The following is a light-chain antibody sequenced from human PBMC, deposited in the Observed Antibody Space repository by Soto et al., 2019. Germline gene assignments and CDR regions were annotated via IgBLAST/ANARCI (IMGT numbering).Light chain of an antibody. V-gene: IGKV1-39*01. J-gene: IGKJ2*01. Sequence: DIQMTQSPSSLSASVGDRVTITCRASQSISSYLNWYQQKPRKAPKLLIYAASSLQSGVPSRFSGSGSGSDFTLAISRLQPEDFATYYCQQSYSTHTVGQGTKLEIK. CDR2: AAS. CDR3: QQSYSTHT. CDR1: QSISSY.